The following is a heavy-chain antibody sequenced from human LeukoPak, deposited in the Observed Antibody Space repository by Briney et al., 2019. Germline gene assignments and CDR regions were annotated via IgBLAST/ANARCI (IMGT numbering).Heavy chain of an antibody. CDR2: VYPGDSDT. CDR1: GYSFTSYW. J-gene: IGHJ2*01. CDR3: ARRRTARYFDL. V-gene: IGHV5-51*01. Sequence: GESLKISCKASGYSFTSYWIVWVRQPPGKGLEWMGIVYPGDSDTRYNPSFQGQVSISADKSISTAYLQWSSLKASDTAMYYCARRRTARYFDLWGRGTLVTVSS.